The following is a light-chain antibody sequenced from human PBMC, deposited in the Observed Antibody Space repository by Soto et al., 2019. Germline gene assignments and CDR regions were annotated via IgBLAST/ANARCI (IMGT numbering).Light chain of an antibody. CDR2: GAS. V-gene: IGKV3-15*01. J-gene: IGKJ3*01. CDR1: QSVSSN. Sequence: EIVMTQSPATLSVSPGERATLSCRASQSVSSNLAWYQQKPGQAPRLLIYGASTRATGIPARFSGSGSGTELTLPISSLQSEDFAVYYWQQYNNWPPGTFGPGTKVDIK. CDR3: QQYNNWPPGT.